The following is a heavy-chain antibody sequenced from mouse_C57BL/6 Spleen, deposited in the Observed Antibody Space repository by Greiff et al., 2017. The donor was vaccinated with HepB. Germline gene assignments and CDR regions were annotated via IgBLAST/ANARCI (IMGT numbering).Heavy chain of an antibody. V-gene: IGHV1-55*01. CDR1: GYTFTSYW. CDR2: IYPGSGST. J-gene: IGHJ2*01. CDR3: ARGGVHDGYYG. D-gene: IGHD2-3*01. Sequence: VQLQQSGAELVKPGASVKMSCKASGYTFTSYWITWVKQRPGQGLEWIGDIYPGSGSTNYNEKFKSKATLTVDTSSSTAYMQLSSLTSAESAVYYCARGGVHDGYYGWGQGTTLTVSS.